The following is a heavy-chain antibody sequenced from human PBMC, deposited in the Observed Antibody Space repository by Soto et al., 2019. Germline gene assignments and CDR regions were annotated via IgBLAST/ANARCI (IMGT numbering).Heavy chain of an antibody. D-gene: IGHD6-6*01. J-gene: IGHJ5*02. V-gene: IGHV3-74*01. Sequence: EVQLVESGGGLVQPGGSLRLSCAASGFIFSSHWMHWVRQSAEKGMVWVSRINSDGSSTAYADSVKGRFTISRDNAKNHLYLQMNILRVDDTAVYYCARDRPDISNPTDHPMFDLWCQGTQVTVSS. CDR2: INSDGSST. CDR3: ARDRPDISNPTDHPMFDL. CDR1: GFIFSSHW.